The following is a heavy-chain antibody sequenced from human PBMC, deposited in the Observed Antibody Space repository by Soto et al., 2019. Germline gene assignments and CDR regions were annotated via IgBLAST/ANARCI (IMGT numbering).Heavy chain of an antibody. CDR1: GFTFSSYW. J-gene: IGHJ4*02. CDR3: ARDADILTGYYIGLDY. D-gene: IGHD3-9*01. V-gene: IGHV3-74*01. Sequence: EVQLVESGGGLVQPGGTLRLSCAASGFTFSSYWMHWVRQAPGKGLVWVSRINSDGSSASYADSVKGRFTISRDNAKNTLYLQMNSLRAEDTAVYYCARDADILTGYYIGLDYWGQGTPVTVSS. CDR2: INSDGSSA.